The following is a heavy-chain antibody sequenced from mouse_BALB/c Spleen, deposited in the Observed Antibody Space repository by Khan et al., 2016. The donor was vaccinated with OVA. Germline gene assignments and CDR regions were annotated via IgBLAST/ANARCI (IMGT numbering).Heavy chain of an antibody. CDR3: ARKDYYDYDPFAY. J-gene: IGHJ3*01. Sequence: EVQLQESGPGLVKPSQSLSLTCTVTGYSITSEYVWNLIRQSPGNKLEWMGFINYSGNTRFNPSLKSRTSITRDTSKNQFFLQLNSVTTEDTAAYYCARKDYYDYDPFAYWGQGTLVTVSA. CDR2: INYSGNT. D-gene: IGHD2-4*01. V-gene: IGHV3-2*02. CDR1: GYSITSEYV.